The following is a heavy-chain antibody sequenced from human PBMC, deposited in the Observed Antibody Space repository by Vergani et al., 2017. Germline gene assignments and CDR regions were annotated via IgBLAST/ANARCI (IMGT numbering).Heavy chain of an antibody. Sequence: QVQLQESGPGLVKPSETLSLTCTVSGGSIRSYYWSWIRQPPGKGLEWSGYIYYSGSTNYNPSLKSRVTISVDTSKNQFSLKLSSETAADTAVYYCARERVGAPLDALDIWGQGTMVTVSS. CDR3: ARERVGAPLDALDI. V-gene: IGHV4-59*01. J-gene: IGHJ3*02. CDR2: IYYSGST. D-gene: IGHD1-26*01. CDR1: GGSIRSYY.